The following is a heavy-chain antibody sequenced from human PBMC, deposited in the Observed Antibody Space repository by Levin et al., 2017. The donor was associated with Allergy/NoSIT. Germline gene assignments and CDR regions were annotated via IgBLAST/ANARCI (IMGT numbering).Heavy chain of an antibody. Sequence: SETLSLTCTVSGVSVTSGSYYWSWIRQPPGKGLEWIGYIYYSGSTNYNPSLESRVTISVDTSKNQFSLKLTSVTAADTAVYYCARGYGSFPNWGQGTLVTVSS. D-gene: IGHD6-6*01. CDR3: ARGYGSFPN. CDR1: GVSVTSGSYY. V-gene: IGHV4-61*01. J-gene: IGHJ4*02. CDR2: IYYSGST.